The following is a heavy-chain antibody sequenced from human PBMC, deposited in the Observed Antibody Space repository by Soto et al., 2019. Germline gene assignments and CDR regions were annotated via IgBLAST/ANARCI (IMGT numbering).Heavy chain of an antibody. Sequence: PGGSLRLSCAASGFTFSSYAMHWVRQAPGKGLEWVAVISYDGSNKYYADSVKGRFTISRDNSKNTLYLQMNSLRAEETDVYYCERDRLGTTYFLYYGMDVWGEGTTVTVSS. CDR3: ERDRLGTTYFLYYGMDV. D-gene: IGHD1-1*01. J-gene: IGHJ6*04. CDR2: ISYDGSNK. CDR1: GFTFSSYA. V-gene: IGHV3-30-3*01.